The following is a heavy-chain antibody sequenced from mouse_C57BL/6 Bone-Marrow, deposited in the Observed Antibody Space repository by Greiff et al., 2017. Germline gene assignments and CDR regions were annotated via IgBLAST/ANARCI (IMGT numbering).Heavy chain of an antibody. Sequence: QVQLQQPGAELVRPGSSVKLSCKASGYTFTSYWMDWVKQRPGRGLEWIGNIYPSDSETHYNQKFKDKATLTVDKSSSTAYMQLSRLTSEDSAVYYCGRSGWDWYFDVWGTGTTVTVSS. CDR3: GRSGWDWYFDV. CDR2: IYPSDSET. D-gene: IGHD1-1*02. CDR1: GYTFTSYW. V-gene: IGHV1-61*01. J-gene: IGHJ1*03.